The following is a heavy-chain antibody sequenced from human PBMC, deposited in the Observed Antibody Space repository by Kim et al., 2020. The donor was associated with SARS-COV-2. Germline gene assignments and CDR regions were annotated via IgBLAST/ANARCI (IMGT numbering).Heavy chain of an antibody. D-gene: IGHD5-12*01. J-gene: IGHJ6*02. Sequence: GGSLRLSCAASGFTFSSYSMNWVRQAPGKGLEWVSSISSSSSYIYYADSVKGRFTISRDNAKNSLYLQMNSLRAEDTAVYYCASLYPSCYDSAYYYGMDVWGQGTTGTVSS. V-gene: IGHV3-21*01. CDR3: ASLYPSCYDSAYYYGMDV. CDR1: GFTFSSYS. CDR2: ISSSSSYI.